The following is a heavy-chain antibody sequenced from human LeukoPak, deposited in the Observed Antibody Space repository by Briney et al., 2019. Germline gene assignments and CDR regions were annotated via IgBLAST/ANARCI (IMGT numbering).Heavy chain of an antibody. V-gene: IGHV3-23*01. D-gene: IGHD3-22*01. Sequence: GGSLRLSCAPSGFTFSSSAMSWVRQAPGKGLEWVSAISGSAITTYSADSVKGRFTISRDNSKTTLYLHMNSLRAEDTAVYYCAKGTGYYYDSANYFDYWGQGTLVTVSS. J-gene: IGHJ4*02. CDR3: AKGTGYYYDSANYFDY. CDR2: ISGSAITT. CDR1: GFTFSSSA.